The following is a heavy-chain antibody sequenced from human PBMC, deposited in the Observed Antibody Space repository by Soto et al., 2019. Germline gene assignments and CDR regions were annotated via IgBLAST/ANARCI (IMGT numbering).Heavy chain of an antibody. D-gene: IGHD2-15*01. J-gene: IGHJ6*02. CDR2: IGAADDP. Sequence: EVQLVESGGGVVQPGESLRLSCAASGFTFSAYDMHWVRQTTGKGLEWVSAIGAADDPYYLGSVKGRFTISREHAKNSLYLQMNSLRAEDTAVYYCARAYSGRLPRRADYYFAMDVWGQGTTVTVSS. CDR3: ARAYSGRLPRRADYYFAMDV. CDR1: GFTFSAYD. V-gene: IGHV3-13*05.